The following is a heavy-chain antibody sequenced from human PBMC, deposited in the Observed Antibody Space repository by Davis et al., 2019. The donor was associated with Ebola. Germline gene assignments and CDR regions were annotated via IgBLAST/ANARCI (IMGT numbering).Heavy chain of an antibody. J-gene: IGHJ6*03. V-gene: IGHV1-8*01. CDR2: MNPNSGNT. CDR1: GYTFTSYD. Sequence: ASVKVSCKASGYTFTSYDINWVRQATGQGLEWMGWMNPNSGNTGYAQKFQGRVTMTRNTSISTAYMELSSLRSEDMAVYYCARGANYGYYYYMDVWGQGTTVTVSS. CDR3: ARGANYGYYYYMDV. D-gene: IGHD3-10*01.